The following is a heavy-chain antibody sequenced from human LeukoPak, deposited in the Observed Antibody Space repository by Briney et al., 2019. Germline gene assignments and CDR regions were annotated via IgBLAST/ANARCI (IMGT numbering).Heavy chain of an antibody. D-gene: IGHD6-13*01. V-gene: IGHV3-23*01. J-gene: IGHJ4*02. Sequence: GGSLRLSCAAAGFTFNNYAMTWVRQAGGKGREWVSSITGSGGSAFQADSVKDRFIISRDNSKNTLYLQMNSLRVEDTAVYYCARVPTEYSSRPGSWGQGTLVTVSS. CDR2: ITGSGGSA. CDR3: ARVPTEYSSRPGS. CDR1: GFTFNNYA.